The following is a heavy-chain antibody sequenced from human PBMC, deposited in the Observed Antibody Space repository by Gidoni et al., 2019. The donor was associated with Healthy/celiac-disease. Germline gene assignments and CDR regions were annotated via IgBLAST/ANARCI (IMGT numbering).Heavy chain of an antibody. D-gene: IGHD3-22*01. Sequence: EVQLVESGGGLVQPGRSLRLSCTASAFTFGDYSIRWFRQAPGKGLEWVGFIRSKAYGGTTEYAASVKGRFTISRDDSKSIAYLQMNSLKTEDTAVYYCTSSPHYDSSGYHPRDAFDIWGQGTMVTVSS. V-gene: IGHV3-49*03. J-gene: IGHJ3*02. CDR2: IRSKAYGGTT. CDR1: AFTFGDYS. CDR3: TSSPHYDSSGYHPRDAFDI.